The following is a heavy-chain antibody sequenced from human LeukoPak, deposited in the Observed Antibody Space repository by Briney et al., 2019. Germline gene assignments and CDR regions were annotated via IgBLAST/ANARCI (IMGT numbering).Heavy chain of an antibody. CDR1: GLTFSNYW. J-gene: IGHJ4*02. CDR2: INNYGSIT. Sequence: GGSLTLSCAASGLTFSNYWMQWVRQAPGKGLVWVSRINNYGSITTYADSVKGRFTISRDNAKNTLYLQMNSLRAEDTAVYYCASLTSQYDYWGLGTLVTVSS. D-gene: IGHD3-10*01. V-gene: IGHV3-74*03. CDR3: ASLTSQYDY.